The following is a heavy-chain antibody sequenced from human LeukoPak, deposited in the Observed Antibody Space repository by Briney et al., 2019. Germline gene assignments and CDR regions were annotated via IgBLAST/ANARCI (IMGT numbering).Heavy chain of an antibody. D-gene: IGHD3-10*01. CDR1: GFTFSSYW. V-gene: IGHV3-7*01. Sequence: GGSLRLSCAASGFTFSSYWMSWVRQAPGKGLEWVANIKQDGSEKYYVDSVKGRFTISRDNAKNSLYLQMNSLRAGDTAVYYCARSPFVRGVITHFDYWGQGTLVTVSS. CDR2: IKQDGSEK. CDR3: ARSPFVRGVITHFDY. J-gene: IGHJ4*02.